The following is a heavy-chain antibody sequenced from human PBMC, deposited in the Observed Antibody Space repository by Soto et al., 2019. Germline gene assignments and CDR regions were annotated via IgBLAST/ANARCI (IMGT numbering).Heavy chain of an antibody. CDR2: INPNSGGT. CDR1: GYTFTGYY. V-gene: IGHV1-2*02. J-gene: IGHJ6*02. D-gene: IGHD6-19*01. Sequence: QVQLVQSGAEVKKPGASVKVSCKASGYTFTGYYMHWVRQAPGQGLEWMGWINPNSGGTNYAQKFQGRVTIPRDTSISTAYMELSRLRSDDTAVYYCARRAGTSHYYYYGTDVWGQGATVTVSS. CDR3: ARRAGTSHYYYYGTDV.